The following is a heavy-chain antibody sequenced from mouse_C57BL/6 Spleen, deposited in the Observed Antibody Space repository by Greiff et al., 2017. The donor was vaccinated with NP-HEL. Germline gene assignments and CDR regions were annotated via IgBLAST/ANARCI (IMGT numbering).Heavy chain of an antibody. D-gene: IGHD2-5*01. V-gene: IGHV1-80*01. CDR2: IYPGDGDT. J-gene: IGHJ4*01. Sequence: VQLQQSGAELVKPGASVKISCKASGYAFSSYWMNWVKQRPGKGLEWIGQIYPGDGDTNYNGKFKGKATLTADKSSSTAYMQLSSLTSEDSAVYFCARRNYYSNYGPSPFYYAMDYWGQGTSVTVSS. CDR1: GYAFSSYW. CDR3: ARRNYYSNYGPSPFYYAMDY.